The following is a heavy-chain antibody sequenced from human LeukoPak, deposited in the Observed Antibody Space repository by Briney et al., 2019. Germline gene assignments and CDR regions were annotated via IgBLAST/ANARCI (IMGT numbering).Heavy chain of an antibody. CDR1: GFTFSSYG. Sequence: PGGTLRLSCAASGFTFSSYGMSWVRQAPGKGLEWVSAISGSGGSTYYADSVKGRFTISRDNSKNTLYLQMNSLRAEDTAVYYCAKGGVRGVIIDWGQGTLVTVSS. V-gene: IGHV3-23*01. D-gene: IGHD3-10*01. CDR3: AKGGVRGVIID. J-gene: IGHJ4*02. CDR2: ISGSGGST.